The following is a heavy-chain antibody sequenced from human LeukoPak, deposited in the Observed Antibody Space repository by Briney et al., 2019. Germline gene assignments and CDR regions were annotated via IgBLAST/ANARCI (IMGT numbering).Heavy chain of an antibody. CDR3: ARGLSSPSN. CDR1: GLNFSGYV. CDR2: INTDGSST. D-gene: IGHD6-6*01. Sequence: PGGSLRLSCTASGLNFSGYVMHWVRQAPGKGLVWVSRINTDGSSTGYADSVKGRFTISRDNAKNTLYLQMNSLRAEDTAVYYCARGLSSPSNWGQGTLVTVSS. J-gene: IGHJ4*02. V-gene: IGHV3-74*01.